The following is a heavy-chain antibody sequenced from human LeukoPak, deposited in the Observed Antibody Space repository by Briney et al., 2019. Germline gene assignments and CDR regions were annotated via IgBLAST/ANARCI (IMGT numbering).Heavy chain of an antibody. CDR1: GFTFSSYS. CDR2: ISSSSSYI. V-gene: IGHV3-21*01. CDR3: AREYYYDSSGYYGWFDP. Sequence: GGSLRLSCAASGFTFSSYSMNWVRQAPGKGLQWVPSISSSSSYIYYADSVKGRFTISRDNAKNSLYLQMNSLRAEDTAVYYCAREYYYDSSGYYGWFDPWGQGTLVTVSS. J-gene: IGHJ5*02. D-gene: IGHD3-22*01.